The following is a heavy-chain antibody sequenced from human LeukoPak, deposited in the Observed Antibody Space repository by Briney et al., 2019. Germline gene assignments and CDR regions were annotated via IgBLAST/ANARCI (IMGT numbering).Heavy chain of an antibody. V-gene: IGHV4-59*12. CDR2: IFGSGST. CDR3: ARANGDYALDY. Sequence: SETLSLTCTVSGGSMSTYYWSWIRQPPGKGLEWIAYIFGSGSTNYNPSLKSRVTISVDTSRSQFSLKLSSVTAADTAVYYCARANGDYALDYWGQGTLVTVSS. D-gene: IGHD4-17*01. CDR1: GGSMSTYY. J-gene: IGHJ4*02.